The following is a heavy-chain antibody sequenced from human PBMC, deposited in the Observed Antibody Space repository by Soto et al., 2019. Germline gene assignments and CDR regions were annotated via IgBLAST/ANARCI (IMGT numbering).Heavy chain of an antibody. CDR2: ISGSGGST. CDR3: ANNVHYYGMDV. Sequence: LSLSCAASGFTFSSYAMSGVRQAPVKGLEWVSAISGSGGSTYYADSVKGRFTISRDNSKNTLYLQMNSLRAEDTAVYYCANNVHYYGMDVWGQGTTVTVSS. V-gene: IGHV3-23*01. D-gene: IGHD2-8*01. J-gene: IGHJ6*02. CDR1: GFTFSSYA.